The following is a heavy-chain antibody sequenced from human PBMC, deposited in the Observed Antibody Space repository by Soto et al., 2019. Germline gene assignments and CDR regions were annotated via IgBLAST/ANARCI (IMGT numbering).Heavy chain of an antibody. J-gene: IGHJ1*01. CDR2: ISSTSSTI. D-gene: IGHD4-17*01. V-gene: IGHV3-48*02. Sequence: EVHLVESGGGLVQPGGSLRLSCAASGFTFSTYSMNWVRQAPGKGLEWVSYISSTSSTIYYAESVKGRFTISRDNAKNSLYLQMNSLRDEDTAVYYCARVGLPGTTAVMVYQHWGQGNLVTVSS. CDR3: ARVGLPGTTAVMVYQH. CDR1: GFTFSTYS.